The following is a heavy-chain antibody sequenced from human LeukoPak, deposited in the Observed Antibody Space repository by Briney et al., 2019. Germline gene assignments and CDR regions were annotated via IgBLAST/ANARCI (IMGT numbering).Heavy chain of an antibody. J-gene: IGHJ4*02. CDR3: ARGYCSSTSCYTVDY. CDR2: IIPIFGTA. CDR1: GGTFSSYA. Sequence: SVRVSCKASGGTFSSYAISWVRQAPGQGLEWMGGIIPIFGTANYAQKFQGRVTITADESTSTAYMELSSLRSEDTAVYYCARGYCSSTSCYTVDYWGQGTLVTVSS. V-gene: IGHV1-69*13. D-gene: IGHD2-2*02.